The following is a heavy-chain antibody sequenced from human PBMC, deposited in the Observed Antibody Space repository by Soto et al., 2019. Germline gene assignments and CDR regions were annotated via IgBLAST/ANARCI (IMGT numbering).Heavy chain of an antibody. Sequence: QVQLVQSGAEVNNPWASVKVSCKASGYAFTRYGIGWARQAPGQGLEWMGWINTYNGNTNYAQNVQGRVTLTTDTSTSTAYMELRSLRSNDTAIYYCAMVDVYVTPSPQDVWGQGTTVIVSS. V-gene: IGHV1-18*01. CDR1: GYAFTRYG. D-gene: IGHD3-16*01. CDR3: AMVDVYVTPSPQDV. CDR2: INTYNGNT. J-gene: IGHJ6*02.